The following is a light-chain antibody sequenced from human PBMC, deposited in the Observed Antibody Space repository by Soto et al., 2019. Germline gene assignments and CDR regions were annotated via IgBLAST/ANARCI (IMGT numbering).Light chain of an antibody. CDR1: QSVSNNY. J-gene: IGKJ1*01. Sequence: EIGLTQSAGTLSLSPGERATPSCRASQSVSNNYLAWYQQNHGQAPRLLIYGASNRATGIPDRFSGSGYGTDFNLTISSLETEDFAVYYCQQRSNWPRTFGQGTKVDIK. CDR2: GAS. CDR3: QQRSNWPRT. V-gene: IGKV3D-20*02.